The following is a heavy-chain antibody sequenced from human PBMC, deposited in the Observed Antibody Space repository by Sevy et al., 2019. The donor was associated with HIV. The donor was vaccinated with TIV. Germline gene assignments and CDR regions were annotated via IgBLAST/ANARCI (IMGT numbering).Heavy chain of an antibody. CDR2: ISYDGSKR. CDR1: GFTFSSYA. Sequence: GGSLRLSCAASGFTFSSYAMHWVRQAPGKGLEWVAAISYDGSKRFHANSVKGRFSISRDKSKNMVYLQMNGLRIEDTAVYYCARADVDRYYYYYGMDVWGQGTTVTVSS. V-gene: IGHV3-30*01. CDR3: ARADVDRYYYYYGMDV. J-gene: IGHJ6*02.